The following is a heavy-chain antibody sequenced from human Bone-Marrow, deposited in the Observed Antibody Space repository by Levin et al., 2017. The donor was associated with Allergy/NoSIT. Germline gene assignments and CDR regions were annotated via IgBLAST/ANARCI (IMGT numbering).Heavy chain of an antibody. D-gene: IGHD2-2*01. CDR1: GYSFTNYW. V-gene: IGHV5-51*01. CDR3: ALSSTNYYYGMDV. CDR2: IYPGDSDT. Sequence: ASVKVSCKGAGYSFTNYWIGWVRQMPGRGLEWMGIIYPGDSDTRYSPSFQGQVTISADKSISTAYLQWSSLKASDTAMYYCALSSTNYYYGMDVWGQGTTVTVSS. J-gene: IGHJ6*02.